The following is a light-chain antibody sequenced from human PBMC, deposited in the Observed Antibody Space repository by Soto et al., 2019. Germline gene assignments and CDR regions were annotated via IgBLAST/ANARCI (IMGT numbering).Light chain of an antibody. J-gene: IGKJ1*01. CDR1: QSISGW. V-gene: IGKV1-5*03. CDR2: KAS. CDR3: QQYNSYPWT. Sequence: DIQMTQSPSTLSASIGDRVTITCRASQSISGWLAWYQQKPGKAPKLLISKASTLESGVPSRFSGSGSGTEFTLTISSLQPDDCATYYCQQYNSYPWTFGQGTNVEIK.